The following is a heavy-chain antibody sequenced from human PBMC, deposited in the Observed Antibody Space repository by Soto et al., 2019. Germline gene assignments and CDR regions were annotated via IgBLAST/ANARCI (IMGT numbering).Heavy chain of an antibody. CDR2: INPNSGGT. J-gene: IGHJ6*02. V-gene: IGHV1-2*04. CDR1: GYTFTGYY. Sequence: ASVKVSCKASGYTFTGYYMHWVRQAPGQGLEWMGWINPNSGGTNYAQKFQGWVTMTRDTSISTACMELSRLRSDDTAVYYCARDGPVQLERRRDYYYGMDVWGQGTTVTVSS. D-gene: IGHD1-1*01. CDR3: ARDGPVQLERRRDYYYGMDV.